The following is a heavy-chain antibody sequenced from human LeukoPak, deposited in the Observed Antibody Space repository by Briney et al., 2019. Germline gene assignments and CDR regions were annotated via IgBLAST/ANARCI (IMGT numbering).Heavy chain of an antibody. CDR1: GFTFSNAW. D-gene: IGHD6-13*01. J-gene: IGHJ4*02. V-gene: IGHV3-15*01. Sequence: GGSLRLSCAASGFTFSNAWMSWVRQAPGKGLEWVGRIKSKTDGGTTDYAAPVKGRFTISRDDSKNTLYLQMNSLKTEDTAVYYCTTRSVYRTSWYVIDYWGQGTLVTVSS. CDR3: TTRSVYRTSWYVIDY. CDR2: IKSKTDGGTT.